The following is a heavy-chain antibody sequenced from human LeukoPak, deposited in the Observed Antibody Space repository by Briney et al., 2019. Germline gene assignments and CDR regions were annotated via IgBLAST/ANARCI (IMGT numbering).Heavy chain of an antibody. Sequence: GGSLRLSCAASGFTFSSYAMHWVRQAPGKGLEWVAVISYDGSNKYYADSVKGRFTISRDNSKNTLYLQMNSLRAEDTAVYYCARALSGSRDAFDIWGQGTMVTVSS. V-gene: IGHV3-30-3*01. CDR3: ARALSGSRDAFDI. CDR1: GFTFSSYA. D-gene: IGHD1-26*01. J-gene: IGHJ3*02. CDR2: ISYDGSNK.